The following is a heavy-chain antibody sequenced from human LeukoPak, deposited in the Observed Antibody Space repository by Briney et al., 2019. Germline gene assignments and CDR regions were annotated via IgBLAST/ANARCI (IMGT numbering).Heavy chain of an antibody. Sequence: SGTLSLTCAVSGGSISSNNWWSWVRQSPGKGLEWIGEVYHSGNTNYNPSLKIRVTMSVDKSKSQFSLKMTSVTAADTAVYYCARRSGGFDFWGRGTLVTVSS. CDR1: GGSISSNNW. D-gene: IGHD3-10*01. CDR3: ARRSGGFDF. V-gene: IGHV4-4*02. J-gene: IGHJ4*02. CDR2: VYHSGNT.